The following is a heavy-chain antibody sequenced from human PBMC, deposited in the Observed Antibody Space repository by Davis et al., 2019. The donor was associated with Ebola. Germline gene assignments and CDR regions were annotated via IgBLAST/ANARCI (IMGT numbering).Heavy chain of an antibody. J-gene: IGHJ4*02. CDR2: INQDGSDK. D-gene: IGHD3-10*01. CDR1: GFTFSTQW. V-gene: IGHV3-7*01. Sequence: PGGSLRLSCAASGFTFSTQWMSWVRQAPGKGLEWVANINQDGSDKYYVGSLKDRFTISRDNAKSSLFLQMNSLRAEDTAIYYCARVSYYYGSGIYEYYFDYWGQGTLVTVSS. CDR3: ARVSYYYGSGIYEYYFDY.